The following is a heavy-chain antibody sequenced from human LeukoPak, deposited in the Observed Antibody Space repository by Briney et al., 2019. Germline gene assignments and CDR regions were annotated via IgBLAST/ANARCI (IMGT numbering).Heavy chain of an antibody. D-gene: IGHD2-2*02. J-gene: IGHJ6*02. CDR1: GYTFTSYA. CDR2: INTNTGNP. V-gene: IGHV7-4-1*02. CDR3: ARDPRPLDAYCSSTSCYTRWGIYYYGMDV. Sequence: ASVKVSCKASGYTFTSYAMNWVRQAPGQGLEWMGWINTNTGNPTYAQGFTGRFVFSLDTSVSTAYLQISSLKAEDTAVYYCARDPRPLDAYCSSTSCYTRWGIYYYGMDVWGQGTTVTVSS.